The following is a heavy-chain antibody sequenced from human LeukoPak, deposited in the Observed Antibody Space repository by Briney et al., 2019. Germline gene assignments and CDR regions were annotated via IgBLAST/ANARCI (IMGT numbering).Heavy chain of an antibody. V-gene: IGHV3-11*04. D-gene: IGHD3-22*01. CDR1: GFTFSDYY. CDR2: ISSSGSTI. Sequence: PGGSLRLSCAASGFTFSDYYMSWIRQAPGKGLEWVSYISSSGSTIYYADSVKGRFTISRDKAENSLFLQMNSLRAEDTAVYYCARDWGYYYDTPYYYGMDVWGQGTTVTVSS. CDR3: ARDWGYYYDTPYYYGMDV. J-gene: IGHJ6*02.